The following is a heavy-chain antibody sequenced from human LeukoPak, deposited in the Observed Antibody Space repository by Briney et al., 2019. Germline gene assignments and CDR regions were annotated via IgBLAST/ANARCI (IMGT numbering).Heavy chain of an antibody. CDR1: GYTFTSYD. J-gene: IGHJ6*02. CDR3: AKTIAVAGTWYYYYGMDV. CDR2: MNTNSGNT. V-gene: IGHV1-8*01. D-gene: IGHD6-19*01. Sequence: ASVKVSCKASGYTFTSYDINWVRQATGQGLEWMGWMNTNSGNTGYAQKFQGRVTMTRNTSISTAYMELSSLRSEDTAVYYCAKTIAVAGTWYYYYGMDVWGQGTTVTVSS.